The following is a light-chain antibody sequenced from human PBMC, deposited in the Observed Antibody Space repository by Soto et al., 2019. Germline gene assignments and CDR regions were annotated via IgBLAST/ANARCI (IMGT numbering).Light chain of an antibody. V-gene: IGLV2-14*01. J-gene: IGLJ2*01. CDR2: DVG. Sequence: QSALTQPASVSGSPGQSITISCSGTSSDDGGYNYVSWYQQHPGKAPKLMIYDVGNRPSGVSNRFSGSESGTTASLTISGLQAEDDADYYCSSYTSSSIDVLFGRGTKLTVL. CDR3: SSYTSSSIDVL. CDR1: SSDDGGYNY.